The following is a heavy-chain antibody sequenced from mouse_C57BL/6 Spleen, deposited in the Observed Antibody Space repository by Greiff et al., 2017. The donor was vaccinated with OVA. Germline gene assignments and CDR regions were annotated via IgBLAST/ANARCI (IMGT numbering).Heavy chain of an antibody. D-gene: IGHD2-13*01. J-gene: IGHJ1*03. CDR2: IYPGDGDT. CDR1: GYAFSSYW. Sequence: VQLQQSGAELVKPGASVKISCKASGYAFSSYWMNWVKQRPGKGLEWIGQIYPGDGDTYYNAKFTGKGTLTADKSSSTAYMQLRRLTSEESTVYFSARSGTSYGYFDVWGTGTTLTVSS. CDR3: ARSGTSYGYFDV. V-gene: IGHV1-80*01.